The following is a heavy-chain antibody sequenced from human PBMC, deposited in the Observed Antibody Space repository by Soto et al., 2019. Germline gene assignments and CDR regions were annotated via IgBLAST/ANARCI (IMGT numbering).Heavy chain of an antibody. Sequence: PXESLSLPGIVSCGSITRRGYFWGWVRQPPGKVLEWIVTIYFTGNAYYTPSLKSRLTMSIDTSKNEFSLRLNSVTAADTAVYYCAGQTFTIAAASYGRSKWFDTWGPGTLVTVSS. D-gene: IGHD6-25*01. V-gene: IGHV4-39*01. J-gene: IGHJ5*02. CDR1: CGSITRRGYF. CDR3: AGQTFTIAAASYGRSKWFDT. CDR2: IYFTGNA.